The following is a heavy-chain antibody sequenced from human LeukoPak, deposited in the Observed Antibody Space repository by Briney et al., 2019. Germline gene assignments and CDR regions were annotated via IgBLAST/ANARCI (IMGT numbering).Heavy chain of an antibody. CDR1: GGSISSSSYY. J-gene: IGHJ5*02. D-gene: IGHD2-15*01. CDR2: IYYSGST. V-gene: IGHV4-39*01. CDR3: ARRRLGRGWFDP. Sequence: PSETLSLTCTVSGGSISSSSYYWGWIRQPPGKGLEWIGSIYYSGSTYYNPSLKSRVTISVDTSKNQFSLKLSSVTAADTAVYYCARRRLGRGWFDPWGQGTLVTVSS.